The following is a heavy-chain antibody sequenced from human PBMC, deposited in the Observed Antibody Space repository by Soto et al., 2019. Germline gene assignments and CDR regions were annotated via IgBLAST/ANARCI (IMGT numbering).Heavy chain of an antibody. CDR3: ATDRVEYGSAQSLSYFDY. V-gene: IGHV3-23*01. J-gene: IGHJ4*02. D-gene: IGHD6-6*01. CDR2: ISGSGGST. CDR1: GLTFSSDA. Sequence: EVQLLESGGGLVQPGGSLRLSCAASGLTFSSDAMSWVRQAPGKGLEWVSAISGSGGSTYYADSVKGRFTISRGNSKNTLYLQMNSQRAEDTAVSYCATDRVEYGSAQSLSYFDYWGQGTLVTVSS.